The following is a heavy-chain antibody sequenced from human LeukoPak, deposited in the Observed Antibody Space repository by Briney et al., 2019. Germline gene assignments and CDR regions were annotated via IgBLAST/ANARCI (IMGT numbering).Heavy chain of an antibody. Sequence: ASVKVSCKASGYTFTSYGISWVRQAPGQGLEWMGWISAHNGNTNYAQKLQGRVTMTTDTSTSTAYMELRSLRSDDTAVYYCARDLLPQMYYYDSSGYSRSLDYWGQGTLVTVSS. CDR2: ISAHNGNT. V-gene: IGHV1-18*01. D-gene: IGHD3-22*01. J-gene: IGHJ4*02. CDR3: ARDLLPQMYYYDSSGYSRSLDY. CDR1: GYTFTSYG.